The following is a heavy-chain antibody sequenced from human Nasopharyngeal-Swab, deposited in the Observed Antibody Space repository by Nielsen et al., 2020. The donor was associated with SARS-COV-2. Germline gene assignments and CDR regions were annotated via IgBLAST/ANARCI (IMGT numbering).Heavy chain of an antibody. CDR2: IYYSGST. V-gene: IGHV4-59*08. Sequence: ESLKISCTVSGGSISSYYWSWIRQPPGKGLEWIGYIYYSGSTNYNPSLKSRVTISVDTSKNQFSLKLSSVIAADTAVYYCARQDYVRAFDIWGQGTMVTVSS. D-gene: IGHD3-10*02. CDR1: GGSISSYY. J-gene: IGHJ3*02. CDR3: ARQDYVRAFDI.